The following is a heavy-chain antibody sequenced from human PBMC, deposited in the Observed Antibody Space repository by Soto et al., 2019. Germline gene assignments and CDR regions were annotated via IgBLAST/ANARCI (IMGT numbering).Heavy chain of an antibody. CDR1: GYTFTGYY. V-gene: IGHV1-2*04. CDR2: INPNSGGT. Sequence: XSVKVSCKASGYTFTGYYMHWVRQAPGQGLEWMGWINPNSGGTNYAQKFQGWVTMTRDTSISTAYMELSRLRSDDTAVYYCARGEXGPRWGSIDYWGQGTLVTVSS. D-gene: IGHD2-21*01. J-gene: IGHJ4*02. CDR3: ARGEXGPRWGSIDY.